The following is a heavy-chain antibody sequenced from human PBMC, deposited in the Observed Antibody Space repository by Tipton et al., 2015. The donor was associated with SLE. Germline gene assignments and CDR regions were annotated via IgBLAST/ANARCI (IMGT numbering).Heavy chain of an antibody. CDR1: GGSISSSFYY. CDR2: IYYSGGT. CDR3: ASYSGYDSLFDY. Sequence: TLSLTCTVSGGSISSSFYYWGWIRQPPGKGLEWIGSIYYSGGTYYNPSLKSRVTISVDTSKNQFSLKLSSVTAADTAVYYCASYSGYDSLFDYWGQGTLVTVSS. V-gene: IGHV4-39*01. J-gene: IGHJ4*02. D-gene: IGHD5-12*01.